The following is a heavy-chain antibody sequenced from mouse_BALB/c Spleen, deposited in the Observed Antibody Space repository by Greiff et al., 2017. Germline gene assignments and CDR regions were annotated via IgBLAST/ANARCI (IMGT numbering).Heavy chain of an antibody. CDR3: ARGNYGYDGFAY. J-gene: IGHJ3*01. Sequence: EVQLVESGPGLVKPSQSLSLTCTVTGYSITSDYAWNWIRQFPGNKLEWMGYISYSGSTSYNPSLKSRISITRDTSKNQFFLQLNSVTTEDTATYYCARGNYGYDGFAYWGQGTLVTVSA. CDR2: ISYSGST. D-gene: IGHD2-2*01. V-gene: IGHV3-2*02. CDR1: GYSITSDYA.